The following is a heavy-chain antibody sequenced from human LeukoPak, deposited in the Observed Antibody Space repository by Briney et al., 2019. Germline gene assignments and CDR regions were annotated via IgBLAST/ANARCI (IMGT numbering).Heavy chain of an antibody. D-gene: IGHD3-9*01. CDR3: ARDYPHFDWLLWVFDY. CDR1: GYTFTSYG. J-gene: IGHJ4*02. V-gene: IGHV1-18*01. Sequence: GASVKVSCKASGYTFTSYGISWVRQAPGQGLEWMGWISAYNGNTNYAQKFQSRVTMTRDTSISTAYMELSRLRSDDTAVYYCARDYPHFDWLLWVFDYWGQGTLVTVSS. CDR2: ISAYNGNT.